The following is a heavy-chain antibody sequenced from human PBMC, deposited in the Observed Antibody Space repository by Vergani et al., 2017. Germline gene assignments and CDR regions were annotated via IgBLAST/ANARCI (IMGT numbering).Heavy chain of an antibody. V-gene: IGHV4-59*02. D-gene: IGHD3-10*01. Sequence: QVKLQESGPGLVKPSETLSLTCTVSGASVNSYYWSWIRPPPGKGLEWMGYVSFRGDTLYDPSVKGRMTISLNTSSNQFSLYLTSVTAADTAVYYCARSRIYYGAGSPDYSGQGTLVTVSS. CDR3: ARSRIYYGAGSPDY. CDR2: VSFRGDT. CDR1: GASVNSYY. J-gene: IGHJ4*02.